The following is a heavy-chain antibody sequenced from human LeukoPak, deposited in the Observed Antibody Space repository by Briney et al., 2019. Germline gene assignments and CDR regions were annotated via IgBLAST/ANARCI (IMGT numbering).Heavy chain of an antibody. CDR1: GGSINSYY. J-gene: IGHJ5*02. Sequence: SETLSLTCTVSGGSINSYYWSWIRQPPGKGLEWIGYIYYSGSTNYNPSLKSRVTISVDTSKNQFSLKLSSVTAADTAVYYCARVVMDWSAPWGQGSLVTVSS. V-gene: IGHV4-59*12. CDR2: IYYSGST. CDR3: ARVVMDWSAP.